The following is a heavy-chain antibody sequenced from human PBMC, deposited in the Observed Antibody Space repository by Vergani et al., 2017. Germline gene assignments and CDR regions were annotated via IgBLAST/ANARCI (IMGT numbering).Heavy chain of an antibody. V-gene: IGHV4-4*01. Sequence: QVQLQESGPGLVKPPGTLSLICAVSGGSISSENWWSWVRQSPGKGLEWIGEIHHYGSTNYNPSLKSRVTIYLDKSKNQFSLTLSSVTAADTAVYFCARVPIYYLGSGSYQGYFDYWGQGTLVIVSS. CDR3: ARVPIYYLGSGSYQGYFDY. CDR2: IHHYGST. D-gene: IGHD3-10*01. CDR1: GGSISSENW. J-gene: IGHJ4*02.